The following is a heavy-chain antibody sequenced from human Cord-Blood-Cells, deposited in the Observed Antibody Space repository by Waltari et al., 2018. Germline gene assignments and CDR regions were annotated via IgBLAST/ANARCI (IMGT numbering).Heavy chain of an antibody. Sequence: QVQLQESGPGLVKPSQTLSLTCTVSGGSISSGGYYWSWIRQHPGKGLEWIGYIDYGGSTYYNPSLKSRVTISVDTSKNQFSLKLSSVTAADTAVYYCARQQFSSSPFDYWGQGTLVTVSS. CDR1: GGSISSGGYY. CDR2: IDYGGST. J-gene: IGHJ4*02. CDR3: ARQQFSSSPFDY. D-gene: IGHD6-13*01. V-gene: IGHV4-31*03.